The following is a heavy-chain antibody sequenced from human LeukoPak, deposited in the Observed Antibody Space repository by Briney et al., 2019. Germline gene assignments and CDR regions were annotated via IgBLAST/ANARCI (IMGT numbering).Heavy chain of an antibody. D-gene: IGHD4-17*01. CDR2: INPNSGDT. Sequence: AAVKVSCKASGYTFTDYYMYWVRQAPGQGLEWMGRINPNSGDTFYAQKFQGRVTMTRDTSINTAYMELSRLRSDDTAVYYCARVMKATVRTSNFDYWGQGTLVTVSS. CDR3: ARVMKATVRTSNFDY. V-gene: IGHV1-2*06. J-gene: IGHJ4*02. CDR1: GYTFTDYY.